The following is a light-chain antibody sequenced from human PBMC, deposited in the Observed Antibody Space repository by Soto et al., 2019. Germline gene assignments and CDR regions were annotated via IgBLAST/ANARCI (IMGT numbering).Light chain of an antibody. CDR2: ANS. Sequence: QSALTQPPSVSGAPGQRVTISCTGSSSNIGAIYDVHWYQHLPGTAPKLRIYANSNRPSGVPDRFSGSKSGTSASLAITGLQAEDEADYYCQSYDTSLSGSKVVFGGGTKVTVL. CDR1: SSNIGAIYD. J-gene: IGLJ2*01. CDR3: QSYDTSLSGSKVV. V-gene: IGLV1-40*01.